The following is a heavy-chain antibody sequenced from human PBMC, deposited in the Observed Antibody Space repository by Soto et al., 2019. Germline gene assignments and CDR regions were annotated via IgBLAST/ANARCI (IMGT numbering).Heavy chain of an antibody. CDR3: ARDRSDTSSGWFNWFDP. J-gene: IGHJ5*02. D-gene: IGHD6-19*01. CDR2: ISAYNGNT. Sequence: QVQLVQSGAEVKKPGASVKVSCKASGYTFTSYGISWVRQAPGQGLEWMGWISAYNGNTNYAQKLQGRVTMTTDTSTSTAYMELRSLRSDDTAVYYYARDRSDTSSGWFNWFDPWGQGTLVTVSS. CDR1: GYTFTSYG. V-gene: IGHV1-18*01.